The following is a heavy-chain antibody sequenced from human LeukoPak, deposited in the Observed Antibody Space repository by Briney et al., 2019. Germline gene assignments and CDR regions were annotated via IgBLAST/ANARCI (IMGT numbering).Heavy chain of an antibody. V-gene: IGHV3-7*03. D-gene: IGHD6-13*01. Sequence: GGSLRLSCAASGFTFSSYWMSWVRQAPGKGLEWVANIKQDGSEKYYVDSVKGRFSISRDNAKNSLYLQMNSLRAEDTAVYYCARDPDIAAAGSAFDIWGQGTMVTVSS. CDR1: GFTFSSYW. CDR3: ARDPDIAAAGSAFDI. CDR2: IKQDGSEK. J-gene: IGHJ3*02.